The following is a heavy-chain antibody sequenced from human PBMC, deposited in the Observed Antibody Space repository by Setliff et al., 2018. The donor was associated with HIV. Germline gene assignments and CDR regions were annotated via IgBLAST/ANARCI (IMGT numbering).Heavy chain of an antibody. CDR2: INPSGGNT. CDR3: AGDLYSSGWFGGDY. D-gene: IGHD6-19*01. J-gene: IGHJ4*02. V-gene: IGHV1-46*01. CDR1: GYTFTNYY. Sequence: GASVKVSCKTSGYTFTNYYIHWVRQAPGQGLEWMAIINPSGGNTRYAQKFQGRVSVTGDTTTSTAYMELRSLRSDDTAVYYCAGDLYSSGWFGGDYWGQGTLVTVSS.